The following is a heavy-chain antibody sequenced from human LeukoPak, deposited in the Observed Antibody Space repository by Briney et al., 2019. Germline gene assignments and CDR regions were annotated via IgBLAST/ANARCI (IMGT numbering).Heavy chain of an antibody. D-gene: IGHD1-26*01. Sequence: GGSLRLSCAAPGFTFSDHFMDWVREAPGKGLGWVGRIKNKANSYITQYAPSMEGRFTISRDDSKNSLYLQMSSLKTEDTAMYYCASIRGTLGYWGQGTVVTVSS. CDR3: ASIRGTLGY. CDR1: GFTFSDHF. J-gene: IGHJ4*02. CDR2: IKNKANSYIT. V-gene: IGHV3-72*01.